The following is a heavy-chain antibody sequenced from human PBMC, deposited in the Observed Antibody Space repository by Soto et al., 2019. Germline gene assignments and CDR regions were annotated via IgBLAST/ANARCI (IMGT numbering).Heavy chain of an antibody. V-gene: IGHV1-69*05. CDR1: GGTFSSYA. Sequence: SVKVSCKASGGTFSSYAISWVRQAPGQGLEWMGGIIPIFGTANYAQKFQGRFTISRDDSKSIAYLQMNSLKTEDTAVYYCTAGKLYPSLDFDYWGQGTLVTVSS. D-gene: IGHD2-8*01. J-gene: IGHJ4*02. CDR3: TAGKLYPSLDFDY. CDR2: IIPIFGTA.